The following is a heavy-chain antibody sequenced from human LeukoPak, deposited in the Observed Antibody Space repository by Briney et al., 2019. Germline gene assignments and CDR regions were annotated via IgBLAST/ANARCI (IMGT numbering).Heavy chain of an antibody. J-gene: IGHJ6*04. V-gene: IGHV5-51*01. D-gene: IGHD3-3*01. CDR3: ARHSAYDFWSGYPPSRYGMDV. CDR2: IYPGDSDT. CDR1: GYRFTSYW. Sequence: GASLKISCKGSGYRFTSYWIGWVRQMPGKGLEWMGIIYPGDSDTRYSTSFQGQVTISGEESIGSGYLQWSSLKASDTAMYDCARHSAYDFWSGYPPSRYGMDVWGEGTTVTVST.